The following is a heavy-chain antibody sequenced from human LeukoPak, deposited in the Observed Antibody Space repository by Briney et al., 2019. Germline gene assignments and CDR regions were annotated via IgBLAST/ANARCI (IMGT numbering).Heavy chain of an antibody. D-gene: IGHD6-6*01. Sequence: GGSLRLSCTASGFTFWSYGIHWVRQAPCKGLEWVAVISYDGNHEVYADSVKGRFTVSRDNSLNTVYLQMNSLRTEDTAVFYCAKDRRMMSSQYGMDVWGQGTTVTVSS. CDR1: GFTFWSYG. J-gene: IGHJ6*02. V-gene: IGHV3-30*18. CDR3: AKDRRMMSSQYGMDV. CDR2: ISYDGNHE.